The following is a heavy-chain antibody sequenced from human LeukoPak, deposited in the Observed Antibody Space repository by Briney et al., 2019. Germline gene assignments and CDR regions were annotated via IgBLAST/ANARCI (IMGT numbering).Heavy chain of an antibody. CDR1: GGSISSYY. V-gene: IGHV4-59*12. Sequence: SETLSLTCTVSGGSISSYYWSWIRQPPGKGLEWIGYIYYSGSTYYNPSLKSRVTISVDTSKNQFSLKLSSVTAADTAVYYCARSNVVVPAAPVLYFDYWGQGTLVTVSS. CDR2: IYYSGST. D-gene: IGHD2-2*01. CDR3: ARSNVVVPAAPVLYFDY. J-gene: IGHJ4*02.